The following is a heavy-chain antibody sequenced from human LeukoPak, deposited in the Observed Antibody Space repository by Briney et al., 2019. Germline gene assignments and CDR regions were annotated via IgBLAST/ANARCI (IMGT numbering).Heavy chain of an antibody. J-gene: IGHJ4*02. Sequence: GGSLRLSCAASGFTFSSCAMSWVRQAPGKGLEWVSAISGSGGSTYYADSVKGRFTISRDNSKNTLYLQMNSLRAEDTAVYYCAKEEDYYGSGSYPTFDYWGQGTLVTVSS. D-gene: IGHD3-10*01. CDR1: GFTFSSCA. V-gene: IGHV3-23*01. CDR2: ISGSGGST. CDR3: AKEEDYYGSGSYPTFDY.